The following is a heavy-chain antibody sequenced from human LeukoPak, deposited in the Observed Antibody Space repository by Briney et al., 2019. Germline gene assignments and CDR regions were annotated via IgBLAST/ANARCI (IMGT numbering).Heavy chain of an antibody. J-gene: IGHJ2*01. CDR2: IYDSGST. D-gene: IGHD1-7*01. V-gene: IGHV4-59*08. Sequence: SETLSLTCTVSGGSINSYYWSWIRQPPGKGLEWIGKIYDSGSTNYNPSLKSRVTISVDTSKNQFSLKLSSVTAAGTAVYYCARRGGWRTSDWFFDLWGRGTLVTVSS. CDR3: ARRGGWRTSDWFFDL. CDR1: GGSINSYY.